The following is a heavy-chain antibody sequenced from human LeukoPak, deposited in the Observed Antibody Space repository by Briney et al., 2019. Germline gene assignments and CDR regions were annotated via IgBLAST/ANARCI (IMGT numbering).Heavy chain of an antibody. CDR2: IWYDGSNK. Sequence: TGGSLRPSCAASGFTFSSYGMHWVRQAPGKGLEWVAVIWYDGSNKYYADSVKGRFTISRDNSKNTLYLQMNSLRAEDTAVYYCAKDNTAMVFRDAFDIWGQGTMVTLSS. CDR3: AKDNTAMVFRDAFDI. D-gene: IGHD5-18*01. V-gene: IGHV3-33*06. J-gene: IGHJ3*02. CDR1: GFTFSSYG.